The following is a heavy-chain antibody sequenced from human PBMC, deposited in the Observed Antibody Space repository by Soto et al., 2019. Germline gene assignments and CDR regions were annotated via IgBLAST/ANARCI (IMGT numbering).Heavy chain of an antibody. CDR2: INPNSGGT. CDR3: ARDGYCSGGSCYYYYGMDV. Sequence: VASVKVSCKASGYTFTGYYMHWVRQAPGQGLEWMGWINPNSGGTNYAQKFQGWVTMTRDTSISTAYMELSRLRSDDTAVYYCARDGYCSGGSCYYYYGMDVWGQGAPVTVYS. CDR1: GYTFTGYY. V-gene: IGHV1-2*04. D-gene: IGHD2-15*01. J-gene: IGHJ6*02.